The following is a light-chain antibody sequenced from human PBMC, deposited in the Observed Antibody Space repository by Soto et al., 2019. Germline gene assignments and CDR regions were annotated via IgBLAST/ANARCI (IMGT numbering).Light chain of an antibody. J-gene: IGKJ1*01. V-gene: IGKV3-15*01. CDR2: GAS. CDR3: QQYNNWPLWT. Sequence: EIVMTKSPATRSVSPGERATLSCRASQSVSSNLAWYQQKPGQAPRLLIYGASTRATGIPARFSGSGSGTGFTLTISSLQSEDFAVYYCQQYNNWPLWTFGQGTKVDIK. CDR1: QSVSSN.